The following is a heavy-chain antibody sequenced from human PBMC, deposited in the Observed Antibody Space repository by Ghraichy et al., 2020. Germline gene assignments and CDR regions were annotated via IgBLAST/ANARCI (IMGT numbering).Heavy chain of an antibody. CDR1: GFTFSIFG. CDR2: ISYDGRIT. D-gene: IGHD2-8*01. J-gene: IGHJ6*02. Sequence: GESLNISCAASGFTFSIFGMHWVRQAPAKGLEWVAAISYDGRITYFAESVKGRFTISRDNSDSTLYLHMNTVSADDTALYYCAKGRSYCSNGACYASGAMDVWGQGTTVTVFS. V-gene: IGHV3-30*18. CDR3: AKGRSYCSNGACYASGAMDV.